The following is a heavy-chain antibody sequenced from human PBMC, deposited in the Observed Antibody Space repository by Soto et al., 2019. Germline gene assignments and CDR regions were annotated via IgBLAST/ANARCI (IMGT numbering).Heavy chain of an antibody. Sequence: PSETLSLTCTVSGGSISSYYWSWIRQPAGKGLEWIGRIYTSWSTNYNPSLKSRVTMSVDTSKNQFSLKLSSVTAADTAVYYCARGDYYGSGSYYPYYYYYGMDVWGQGTTVTVSS. J-gene: IGHJ6*02. V-gene: IGHV4-4*07. D-gene: IGHD3-10*01. CDR1: GGSISSYY. CDR2: IYTSWST. CDR3: ARGDYYGSGSYYPYYYYYGMDV.